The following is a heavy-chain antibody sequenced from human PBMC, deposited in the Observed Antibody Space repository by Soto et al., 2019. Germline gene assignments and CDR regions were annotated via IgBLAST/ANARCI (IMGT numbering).Heavy chain of an antibody. CDR2: ISSSSSTI. CDR3: ARDGDSSGSYWYYYYGMDV. D-gene: IGHD3-22*01. CDR1: GFTSSSYS. J-gene: IGHJ6*02. Sequence: EVQLVESGGGLVQPGGSLRLSCAASGFTSSSYSMNWVRQAPGKGLEWVSYISSSSSTIYYADSVKGRFTISRDNAKNSLYLQMNSLRDEDTAVYYCARDGDSSGSYWYYYYGMDVWGQGTTVTVSS. V-gene: IGHV3-48*02.